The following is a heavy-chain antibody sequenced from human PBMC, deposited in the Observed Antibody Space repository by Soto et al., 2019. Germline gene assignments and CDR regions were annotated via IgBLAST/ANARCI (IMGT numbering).Heavy chain of an antibody. CDR3: ARLRKNFYDSSRYVLGPFDV. J-gene: IGHJ3*01. Sequence: PSETLSLTCTVSGGSIRSDDHDWSWIRQPPGKGLEWSGTIYYRGTTYHNPSLKSRLTMSVDTSQNQFSLKLSSVTDADTAVYYCARLRKNFYDSSRYVLGPFDVWGQGTTVTVSS. CDR1: GGSIRSDDHD. V-gene: IGHV4-30-4*01. CDR2: IYYRGTT. D-gene: IGHD3-22*01.